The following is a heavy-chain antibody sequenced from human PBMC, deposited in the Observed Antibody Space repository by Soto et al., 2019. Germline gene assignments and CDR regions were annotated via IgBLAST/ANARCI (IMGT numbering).Heavy chain of an antibody. V-gene: IGHV4-59*01. CDR2: IYYSGST. J-gene: IGHJ4*02. Sequence: ASETLSLTCTVSGGSISSYYWSWIRQPPGKGLEWIGYIYYSGSTNYNPSLKSRVTISVDTSKNQFSLKLSSVTAADTAVYYCARVGFTSPYYFDYWGQGTLVTVSS. CDR3: ARVGFTSPYYFDY. CDR1: GGSISSYY. D-gene: IGHD1-26*01.